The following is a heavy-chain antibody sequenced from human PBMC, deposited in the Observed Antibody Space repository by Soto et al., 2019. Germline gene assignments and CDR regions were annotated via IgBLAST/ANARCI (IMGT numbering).Heavy chain of an antibody. Sequence: SETLSLTCAVYGESFIGYYWTWIRQPPGKGLEWIGEINHRGSANYNPSLKSRVTISVDTSNNQFSLKLSSVTAADTSVYYCARTDIVTTNCFDPWGQGTLVTVSS. CDR2: INHRGSA. CDR3: ARTDIVTTNCFDP. D-gene: IGHD5-12*01. CDR1: GESFIGYY. J-gene: IGHJ5*02. V-gene: IGHV4-34*01.